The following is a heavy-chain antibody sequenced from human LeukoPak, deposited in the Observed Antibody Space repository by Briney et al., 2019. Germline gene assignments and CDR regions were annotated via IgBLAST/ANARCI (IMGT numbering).Heavy chain of an antibody. J-gene: IGHJ4*02. CDR3: ARGRAAWNDFDSSDY. D-gene: IGHD1-1*01. V-gene: IGHV3-30-3*01. CDR1: GFTFSSYA. Sequence: PGGSLRLSCAASGFTFSSYAMHWVRQAPGKGLEWVAVISYDGSNKYYADSVKGRFTISRDNSKNTLYLQMNSLRAEDTAVYYCARGRAAWNDFDSSDYWGQGTLVTVSS. CDR2: ISYDGSNK.